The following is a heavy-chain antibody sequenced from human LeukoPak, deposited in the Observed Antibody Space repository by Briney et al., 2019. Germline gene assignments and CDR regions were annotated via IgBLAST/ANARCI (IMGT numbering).Heavy chain of an antibody. Sequence: PGRSLRLSCTASEFSFSSYAMSWVRQAPGKGLEWVSTINNIGDSAYYSESVKGRFTISRDNSRNTLYLQMTSLRAEDTAVYFCAKDNWLHTSSFFDYWGQGTLVTVSS. CDR2: INNIGDSA. D-gene: IGHD1-20*01. CDR3: AKDNWLHTSSFFDY. CDR1: EFSFSSYA. V-gene: IGHV3-23*01. J-gene: IGHJ4*02.